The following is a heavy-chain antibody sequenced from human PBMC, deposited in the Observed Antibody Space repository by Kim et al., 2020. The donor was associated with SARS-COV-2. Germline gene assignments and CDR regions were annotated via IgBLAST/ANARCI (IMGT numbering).Heavy chain of an antibody. V-gene: IGHV3-30*18. J-gene: IGHJ4*02. CDR3: AKEESYYGSGSYPLDY. CDR2: ISYDGSIK. CDR1: GFTFSSYG. D-gene: IGHD3-10*01. Sequence: GGSLRLSCAASGFTFSSYGMHWVRQAPGKGLEWVAVISYDGSIKYYADSVKGRFTISRDNSKNTLYLQMNSLRAEDTAVYYCAKEESYYGSGSYPLDYWGQGTLVTVSS.